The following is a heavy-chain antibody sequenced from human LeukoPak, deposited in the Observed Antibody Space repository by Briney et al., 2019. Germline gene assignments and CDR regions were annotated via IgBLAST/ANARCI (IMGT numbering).Heavy chain of an antibody. CDR3: AKYTGSYFDY. Sequence: PGGSLRLSCAASGFTFSSYGMSWVRQAPGKGLEWVSAISGSGGSTYYADSVRGRFTISRDNSKNTLYLQMNSLRAEDTAVYYCAKYTGSYFDYWGQGTLVTVSS. CDR1: GFTFSSYG. CDR2: ISGSGGST. D-gene: IGHD3-10*01. J-gene: IGHJ4*02. V-gene: IGHV3-23*01.